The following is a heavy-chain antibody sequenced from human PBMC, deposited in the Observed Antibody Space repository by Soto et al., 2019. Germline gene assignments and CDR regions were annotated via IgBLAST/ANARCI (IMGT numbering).Heavy chain of an antibody. CDR1: GFTFNNYA. CDR2: ISDSGPT. V-gene: IGHV3-23*01. D-gene: IGHD6-19*01. J-gene: IGHJ4*02. CDR3: AKDRRFSSGLGNFDC. Sequence: PGGSLRLSCAASGFTFNNYALSWVRQAPGKGLEWISTISDSGPTYYAGSVKGRFTISRDNSKNTLFLQMNSLRAEDTALYYCAKDRRFSSGLGNFDCWGQGTQVTVSS.